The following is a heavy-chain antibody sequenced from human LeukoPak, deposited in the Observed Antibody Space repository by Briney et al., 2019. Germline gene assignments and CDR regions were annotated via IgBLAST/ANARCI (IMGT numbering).Heavy chain of an antibody. CDR3: ARGGWSGSSHWFFDL. J-gene: IGHJ2*01. CDR2: IYTSGST. Sequence: SETLSLTCTVSGGSISSYYWSWIRQPAGKGLEWIGRIYTSGSTDYNPSLGSRVTMSVDTSKNQFSLKLTSVTAADTAVYYCARGGWSGSSHWFFDLWGRGTLVIVSS. V-gene: IGHV4-4*07. D-gene: IGHD1-26*01. CDR1: GGSISSYY.